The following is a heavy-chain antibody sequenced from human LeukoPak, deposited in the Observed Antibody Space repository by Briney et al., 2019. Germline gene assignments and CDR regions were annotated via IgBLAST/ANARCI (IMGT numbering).Heavy chain of an antibody. CDR2: IKQDGSEK. Sequence: GGSLRLSCAASGFTFSAYWMSWVRQAPGKGLEWVANIKQDGSEKYYVDSVKGRFTISRDNAKSSLYLQMNSLRAEDTAVYYCARIYSGYEGVDYWGQGTLVTVPS. V-gene: IGHV3-7*01. D-gene: IGHD5-12*01. J-gene: IGHJ4*02. CDR3: ARIYSGYEGVDY. CDR1: GFTFSAYW.